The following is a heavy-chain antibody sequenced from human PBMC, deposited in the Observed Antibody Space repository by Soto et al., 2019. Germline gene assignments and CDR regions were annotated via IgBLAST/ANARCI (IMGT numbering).Heavy chain of an antibody. V-gene: IGHV4-31*03. CDR2: IYYSGST. J-gene: IGHJ3*02. CDR1: GGPISSGGYY. CDR3: ASYSRSGTSAFDI. Sequence: SETLSLTCTVSGGPISSGGYYWSWIRQHPGKGLEWIGYIYYSGSTYYNPSLKSRVTISVDTSKNQFSLKLSSVTAADTAVYYCASYSRSGTSAFDIWGQGTMVTVSS. D-gene: IGHD6-13*01.